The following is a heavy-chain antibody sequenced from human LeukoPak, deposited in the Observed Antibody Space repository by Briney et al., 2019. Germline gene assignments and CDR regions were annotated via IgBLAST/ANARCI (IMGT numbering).Heavy chain of an antibody. CDR1: GFTFSSST. CDR2: ISSSSDYI. Sequence: GGSLRLSCAASGFTFSSSTMNWVRRAPGRGLEWVSSISSSSDYIYYADSVKGRFTISRDNAKNSLYLQMNSLRAEDTAVYYCVRIPNSANFPNWFDPWGQGTLVTVSS. J-gene: IGHJ5*02. CDR3: VRIPNSANFPNWFDP. D-gene: IGHD4/OR15-4a*01. V-gene: IGHV3-21*01.